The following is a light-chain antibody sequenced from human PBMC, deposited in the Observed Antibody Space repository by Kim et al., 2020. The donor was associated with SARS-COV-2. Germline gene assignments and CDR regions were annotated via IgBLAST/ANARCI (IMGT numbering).Light chain of an antibody. Sequence: ANVGDRVTITCRASQSISSSFIWYQQKAGKAPKLLIYDASSLQSGVPSRFSGSGSGTDFTLTISSLQPDDFASYYCQQSYITSLTFGGGTKVDIK. CDR1: QSISSS. V-gene: IGKV1-39*01. CDR2: DAS. CDR3: QQSYITSLT. J-gene: IGKJ4*01.